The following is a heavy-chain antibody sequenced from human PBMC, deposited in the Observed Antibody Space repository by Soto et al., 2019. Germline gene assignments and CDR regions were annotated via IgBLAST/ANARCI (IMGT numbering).Heavy chain of an antibody. Sequence: QVQLVESGGRVVQPGRSLRLSCAASGFTFSSYGMHWVRQAPGKGLEWVALISYAGSNKYYADSVKGRFTISRDNSQNTLVLQMNSLRAEDTGVYYWAKEMVVAARVTSDAFDIWGQGTMVTVSS. CDR1: GFTFSSYG. CDR3: AKEMVVAARVTSDAFDI. D-gene: IGHD2-15*01. V-gene: IGHV3-30*18. CDR2: ISYAGSNK. J-gene: IGHJ3*02.